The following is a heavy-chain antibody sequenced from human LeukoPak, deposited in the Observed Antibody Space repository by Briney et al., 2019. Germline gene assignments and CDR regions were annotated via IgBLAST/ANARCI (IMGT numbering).Heavy chain of an antibody. V-gene: IGHV4-61*02. J-gene: IGHJ4*02. CDR2: IYTSGST. CDR1: GGSISSGSYY. D-gene: IGHD4-17*01. Sequence: SETLCLTCTVSGGSISSGSYYWSWIRQPAGKGLEWIGRIYTSGSTNYNPSLKSRVTISVDTSKNQFSLELSSVTAADTAVYYCASLYTYGDYDYWGQGTLVTVSS. CDR3: ASLYTYGDYDY.